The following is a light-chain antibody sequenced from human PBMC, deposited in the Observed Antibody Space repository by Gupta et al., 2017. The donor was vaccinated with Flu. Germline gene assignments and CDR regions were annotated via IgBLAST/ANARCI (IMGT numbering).Light chain of an antibody. V-gene: IGLV3-25*03. CDR1: DLAKKS. CDR2: KDH. J-gene: IGLJ3*02. CDR3: QSSASSGAYWV. Sequence: GKAASITCSGEDLAKKSGYWYQQEPGQAPGLVIYKDHERPSGVPAGFSGSRSGTTATLTSSGVPAGDEGDYYCQSSASSGAYWVFGGGTKLTVL.